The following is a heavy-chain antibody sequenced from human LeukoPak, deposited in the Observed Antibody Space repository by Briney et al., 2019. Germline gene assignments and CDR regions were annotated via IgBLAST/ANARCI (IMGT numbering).Heavy chain of an antibody. Sequence: PSETLSLTCTVFGGSISSYYWSWIRQPPGKGLEWIGYISYSGTTNYNPSLKSRATISVDTSKNHFSLKLTSVTAADTAVYYCARGFELGKSLTPFDNWGQGTLLTVSS. CDR3: ARGFELGKSLTPFDN. CDR2: ISYSGTT. J-gene: IGHJ4*02. CDR1: GGSISSYY. D-gene: IGHD4-23*01. V-gene: IGHV4-59*01.